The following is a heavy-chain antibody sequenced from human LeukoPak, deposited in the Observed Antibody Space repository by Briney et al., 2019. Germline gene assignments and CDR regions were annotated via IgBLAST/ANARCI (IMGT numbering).Heavy chain of an antibody. CDR2: ISYSSSNI. Sequence: GGSLRLSSAASGFTFSTYSMNWVRQAPGKGLEWVSYISYSSSNIYYADSVKGRFTISRDNAKNSLYLQMSSLRDEDTAVYYCVRDGGFDYWGQGILVTVSS. CDR1: GFTFSTYS. V-gene: IGHV3-48*02. J-gene: IGHJ4*02. CDR3: VRDGGFDY.